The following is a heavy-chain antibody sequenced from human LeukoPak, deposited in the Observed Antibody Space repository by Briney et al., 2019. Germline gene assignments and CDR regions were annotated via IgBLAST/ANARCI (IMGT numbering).Heavy chain of an antibody. CDR1: GYTFTSYY. CDR3: ARVNRWWATSGYFQH. J-gene: IGHJ1*01. Sequence: ASVKVSCKASGYTFTSYYMHWVRQAPGQGLEWMAIINPSDGSTTNSQKFQGRVTMTTDTSTSTAYMELRSLRSDDTAVYYCARVNRWWATSGYFQHWGQGTLVTVSS. CDR2: INPSDGST. D-gene: IGHD2-15*01. V-gene: IGHV1-46*01.